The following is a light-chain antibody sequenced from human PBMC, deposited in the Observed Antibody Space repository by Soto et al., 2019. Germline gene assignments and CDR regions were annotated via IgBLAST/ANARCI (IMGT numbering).Light chain of an antibody. V-gene: IGLV2-14*01. Sequence: QSVLTQPASVSGSPGQSITISCVGTSGDIGDYNYVSWYQQHPGKIPKVIISDVSNRPSGVSYRFSGTKSGNTASLTVSGLQAEDEADYYCCSYTRSGTLIFGPGTKLTVL. CDR3: CSYTRSGTLI. CDR1: SGDIGDYNY. J-gene: IGLJ1*01. CDR2: DVS.